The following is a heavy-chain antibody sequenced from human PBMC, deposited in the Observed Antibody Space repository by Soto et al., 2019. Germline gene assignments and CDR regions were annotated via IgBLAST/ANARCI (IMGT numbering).Heavy chain of an antibody. CDR2: IIPIVNIV. V-gene: IGHV1-69*02. Sequence: QVHLVQSGAEVRTPGSSVKVACKASGGTFSTSSISWVRQAPGQGLEWMGRIIPIVNIVNYAQKFQDRVTITVDKSTGTVYMELSSPGSDDTAVYYCGTPGTLDSWGQGTLLTVSS. CDR1: GGTFSTSS. CDR3: GTPGTLDS. D-gene: IGHD1-1*01. J-gene: IGHJ5*01.